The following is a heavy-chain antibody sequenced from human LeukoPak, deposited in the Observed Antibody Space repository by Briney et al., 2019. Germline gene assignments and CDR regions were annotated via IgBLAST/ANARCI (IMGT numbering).Heavy chain of an antibody. CDR3: ARDLGTSGWYTFDF. J-gene: IGHJ4*02. Sequence: SQTLSLTCAISGDSVSSKNGAWNWIRQSPSRGLEWLGRTYYRSQWYNDFAFSVGGRSAINADTSKNQFSLQLHSVTPEGTAVYYCARDLGTSGWYTFDFWGQGSLVTVTS. V-gene: IGHV6-1*01. D-gene: IGHD6-19*01. CDR1: GDSVSSKNGA. CDR2: TYYRSQWYN.